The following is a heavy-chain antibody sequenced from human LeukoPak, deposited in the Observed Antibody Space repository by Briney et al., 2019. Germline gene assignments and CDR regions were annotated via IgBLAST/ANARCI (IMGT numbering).Heavy chain of an antibody. Sequence: GGSLRLSCAASGFTFNSYWMSWVRQAPGKGLEWVANIKQDGSEKYYVDSVKGRFTISRDNAKNSLYLQMNSLRAEDTAVYYCAREYYYDSSGYYELDYWGQGTLVTVSS. CDR2: IKQDGSEK. J-gene: IGHJ4*02. D-gene: IGHD3-22*01. V-gene: IGHV3-7*01. CDR1: GFTFNSYW. CDR3: AREYYYDSSGYYELDY.